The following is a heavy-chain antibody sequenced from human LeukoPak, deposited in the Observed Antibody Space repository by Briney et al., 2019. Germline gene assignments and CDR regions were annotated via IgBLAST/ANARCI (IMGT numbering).Heavy chain of an antibody. D-gene: IGHD4-23*01. CDR1: KFTFSTFA. CDR3: AREGGDLRWKNRFDF. V-gene: IGHV3-30-3*01. J-gene: IGHJ4*02. CDR2: TSNDGSSK. Sequence: GGSLRLSCAASKFTFSTFAMHWVRQAPGKGLAWVALTSNDGSSKYYTDSVKGRFTISRDNSKNTLYLQMNSLRAEDTAVYYCAREGGDLRWKNRFDFWGQGTLVTVSS.